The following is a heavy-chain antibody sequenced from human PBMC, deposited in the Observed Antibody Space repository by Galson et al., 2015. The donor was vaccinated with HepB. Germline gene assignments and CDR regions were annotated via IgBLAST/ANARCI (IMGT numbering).Heavy chain of an antibody. V-gene: IGHV1-18*01. CDR3: AREGVMITFGGVIVLKEYYFDY. CDR2: ISAYNGNT. Sequence: SVTVSCKASGYTFTSYGISWVRQAPGQGLEWMGWISAYNGNTNYAQKLQGRVTMTTDTSTSTAYMELRSLRSDDTAVYYCAREGVMITFGGVIVLKEYYFDYWGQGTLVTVPS. J-gene: IGHJ4*02. D-gene: IGHD3-16*02. CDR1: GYTFTSYG.